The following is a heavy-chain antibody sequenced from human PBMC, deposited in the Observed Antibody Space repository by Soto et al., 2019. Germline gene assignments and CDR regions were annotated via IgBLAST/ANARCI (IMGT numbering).Heavy chain of an antibody. J-gene: IGHJ4*02. V-gene: IGHV1-18*01. CDR2: ISAYNGNT. CDR1: GYTFTSYG. D-gene: IGHD2-15*01. CDR3: ARDMIPDIVVVVAPYFDY. Sequence: GASVKVSCKASGYTFTSYGISWVRQAPGQGLEWMGWISAYNGNTNYAQKLQGRVTMTTDTSTSTAYMELRSLRSDDTAVYYCARDMIPDIVVVVAPYFDYWGQGTLVTVSS.